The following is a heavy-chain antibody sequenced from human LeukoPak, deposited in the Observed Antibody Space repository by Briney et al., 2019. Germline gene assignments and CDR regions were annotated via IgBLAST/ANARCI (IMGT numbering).Heavy chain of an antibody. Sequence: SETLSLTCTVSGGSISSGAYYWSWIRQPPGKGLEWIGYIYYSGSTYYNPSLKSRVTISVDTSKNQFSLKLSSVTAADTAVYYCARDWSRGVFKPWYFDLWGRGTLVTVSS. J-gene: IGHJ2*01. D-gene: IGHD3-3*01. CDR1: GGSISSGAYY. CDR3: ARDWSRGVFKPWYFDL. V-gene: IGHV4-30-4*01. CDR2: IYYSGST.